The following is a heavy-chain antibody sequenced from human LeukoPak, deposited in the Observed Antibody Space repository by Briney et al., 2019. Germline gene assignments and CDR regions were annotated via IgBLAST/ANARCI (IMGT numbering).Heavy chain of an antibody. V-gene: IGHV4-30-4*01. Sequence: SETLSLTCTVSGGSISSGDYYWSWIRQPPGKGLEWIGYIYYSGSTYYNPSLKSRVTISVDTSKNQFSPKLSSVTAADTAVYYCARVRVLRYFDWLSYQDQNWFDPWGQGTLVTVSS. D-gene: IGHD3-9*01. CDR1: GGSISSGDYY. CDR3: ARVRVLRYFDWLSYQDQNWFDP. CDR2: IYYSGST. J-gene: IGHJ5*02.